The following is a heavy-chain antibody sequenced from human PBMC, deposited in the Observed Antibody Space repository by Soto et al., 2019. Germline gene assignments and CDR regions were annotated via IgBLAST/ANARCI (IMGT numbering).Heavy chain of an antibody. Sequence: GASVKVSCKASGYTFTSYDSKWVRQATAQGLESMGWMCPHSDNTGCAQKFQGRLTMTRNTSISTRYMELSSLRSEDTAVYYSAGNPYGTLNFDYRGRGTMATV. D-gene: IGHD2-8*01. CDR3: AGNPYGTLNFDY. CDR1: GYTFTSYD. V-gene: IGHV1-8*01. J-gene: IGHJ4*02. CDR2: MCPHSDNT.